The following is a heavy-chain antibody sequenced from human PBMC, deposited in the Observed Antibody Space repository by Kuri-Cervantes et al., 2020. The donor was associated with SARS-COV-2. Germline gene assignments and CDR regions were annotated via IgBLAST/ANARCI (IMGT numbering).Heavy chain of an antibody. D-gene: IGHD3-16*01. Sequence: SETLSFTCTVSGGSISSYYWSWIRQPAGKGLEWIGGIYTSGSTNYNPSLKSRVTMSVDTSKNQFSLKLSSVTAADTAVYYCARGCVYARRIYYNYYGMDVWGQGTTVTVSS. CDR3: ARGCVYARRIYYNYYGMDV. CDR1: GGSISSYY. CDR2: IYTSGST. V-gene: IGHV4-4*07. J-gene: IGHJ6*02.